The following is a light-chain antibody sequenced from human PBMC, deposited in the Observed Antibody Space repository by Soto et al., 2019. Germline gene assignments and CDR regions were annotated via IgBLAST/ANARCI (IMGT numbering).Light chain of an antibody. V-gene: IGKV3-20*01. J-gene: IGKJ3*01. CDR2: GAS. CDR3: QQYGSSPRFT. Sequence: DIVLTQAPGTMYLSPGERATLSCRASQSVSSSYLAWYQQKPGQAPRLLIYGASSRATGIPDRFSGSGSGTDFTLTISRLEPEDFAVYYCQQYGSSPRFTFGPGTKVDIK. CDR1: QSVSSSY.